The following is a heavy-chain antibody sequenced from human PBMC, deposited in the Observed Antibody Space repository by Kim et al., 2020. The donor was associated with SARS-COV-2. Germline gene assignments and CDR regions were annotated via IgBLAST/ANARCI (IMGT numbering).Heavy chain of an antibody. V-gene: IGHV3-72*01. D-gene: IGHD1-26*01. Sequence: EDGASVKCRFTISRDEARNSLYLQLNGLKTEDRAVYYCTGDLVGPTGMAYWGQGTLVTVSS. CDR3: TGDLVGPTGMAY. J-gene: IGHJ4*02.